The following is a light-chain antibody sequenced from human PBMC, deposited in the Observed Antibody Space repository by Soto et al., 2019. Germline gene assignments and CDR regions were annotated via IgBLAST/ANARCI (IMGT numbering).Light chain of an antibody. Sequence: QSVLTQPASVSGSPGQSITVSCTGSTTDIGTYNYVSWYQQLPGKAPKLIIFEVTNRPSGVSDRFSGSKSGNTASLTISGLQTEDGADYYCASFTTSSTRVFGSGTKVTVL. CDR2: EVT. V-gene: IGLV2-14*01. CDR3: ASFTTSSTRV. J-gene: IGLJ1*01. CDR1: TTDIGTYNY.